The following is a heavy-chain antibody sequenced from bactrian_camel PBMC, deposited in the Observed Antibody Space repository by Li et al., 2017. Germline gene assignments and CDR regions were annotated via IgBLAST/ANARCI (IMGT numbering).Heavy chain of an antibody. CDR1: GDASRRNC. CDR2: IGSDGRR. J-gene: IGHJ4*01. V-gene: IGHV3S53*01. CDR3: ASRIQSAPAYYSGGRYCDHLESFIDKTYNY. Sequence: HVQLVESGGGSVQSGESLRLSCAASGDASRRNCMGWFRQAPGKEREGIAGIGSDGRRTYADPVKGRFTISQDNTKNTLTLQMNNLQPEDTAMYYCASRIQSAPAYYSGGRYCDHLESFIDKTYNYRGQGTQVTVS. D-gene: IGHD2*01.